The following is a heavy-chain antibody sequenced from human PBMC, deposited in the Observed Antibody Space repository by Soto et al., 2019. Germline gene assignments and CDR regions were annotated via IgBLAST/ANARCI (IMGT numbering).Heavy chain of an antibody. Sequence: EVQLVESGGGLVQPGGSLRLSCAASGFSFGSYWMNWVRHAPGKGLEWVAIIKKDGSERYYVDSVEGRFIISRDNVKNSLYLQMNSPRAEDTAVYYCAGGHVWLIDYLGRGTLVIVSS. CDR2: IKKDGSER. CDR3: AGGHVWLIDY. D-gene: IGHD3-22*01. V-gene: IGHV3-7*03. CDR1: GFSFGSYW. J-gene: IGHJ4*02.